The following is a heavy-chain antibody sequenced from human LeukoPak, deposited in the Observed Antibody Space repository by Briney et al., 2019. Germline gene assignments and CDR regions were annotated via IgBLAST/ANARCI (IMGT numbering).Heavy chain of an antibody. Sequence: SLRLSCAASGFTFDDYAMHWVRQAPGKGLEWVSGISWNSGSIGYADSVKGRFTISRDNAKNPLYLQMNSLRAEDMALYYCAKGDYNWNYAYFDYWGQGTLVTVSS. D-gene: IGHD1-7*01. CDR3: AKGDYNWNYAYFDY. CDR1: GFTFDDYA. V-gene: IGHV3-9*03. CDR2: ISWNSGSI. J-gene: IGHJ4*02.